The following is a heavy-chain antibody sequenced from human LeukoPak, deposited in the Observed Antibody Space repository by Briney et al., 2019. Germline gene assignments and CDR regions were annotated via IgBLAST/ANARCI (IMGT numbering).Heavy chain of an antibody. CDR2: IYYSGST. CDR1: GGSISSSSYY. J-gene: IGHJ4*02. Sequence: SETLSLTCTVSGGSISSSSYYWGWIRQPPGKGLEWIGSIYYSGSTYYNPSLKSRVTISVDTSKNQFSLKLSSVTAADTAVYYCARQEEQRYYDSSGYSTGPFDYWGQGTLVTVSS. CDR3: ARQEEQRYYDSSGYSTGPFDY. D-gene: IGHD3-22*01. V-gene: IGHV4-39*01.